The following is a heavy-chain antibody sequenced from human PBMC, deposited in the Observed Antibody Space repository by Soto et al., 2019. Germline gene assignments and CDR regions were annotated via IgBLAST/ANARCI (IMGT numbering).Heavy chain of an antibody. CDR1: GFTFITYS. CDR2: TSSDGSYT. Sequence: EVQLVESGGGLVNPGGSLRLSCAASGFTFITYSMSWVRQAPGKGLEWVSSTSSDGSYTFYADSMKGRFTISRDNAKKSLYLQINSLRAEDTAVYYCERDLRHVLLWSGEDSWGQATLVTVSS. J-gene: IGHJ4*02. CDR3: ERDLRHVLLWSGEDS. D-gene: IGHD3-10*01. V-gene: IGHV3-21*01.